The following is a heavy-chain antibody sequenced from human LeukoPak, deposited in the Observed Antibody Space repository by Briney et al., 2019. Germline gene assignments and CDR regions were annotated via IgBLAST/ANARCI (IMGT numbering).Heavy chain of an antibody. D-gene: IGHD6-19*01. Sequence: GASVKVSCKASGGTFSSYAISWVRQAPGQGLEWMGGIIPIFGTANYAQKFQGRVTITADKSTSTAYMELSSLRSEDTAVYYCAREYSSGWYSPYYYYYMDVWGKGTTVTVSS. J-gene: IGHJ6*03. CDR1: GGTFSSYA. CDR3: AREYSSGWYSPYYYYYMDV. CDR2: IIPIFGTA. V-gene: IGHV1-69*06.